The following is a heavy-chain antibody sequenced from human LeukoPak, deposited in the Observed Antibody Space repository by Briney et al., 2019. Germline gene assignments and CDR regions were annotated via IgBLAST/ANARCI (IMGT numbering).Heavy chain of an antibody. CDR2: VNQDGSEK. Sequence: GVSLRLSCAASGFTFNGFWMSWVRQTPGKGLEWVANVNQDGSEKYYVDSVKGRFTISRDNAKNSLYLQMNSLRAEDTAVYYCARDARDPYCSNTSCAYDALDVWGQGTMVTVSS. CDR3: ARDARDPYCSNTSCAYDALDV. J-gene: IGHJ3*01. CDR1: GFTFNGFW. V-gene: IGHV3-7*03. D-gene: IGHD2-2*01.